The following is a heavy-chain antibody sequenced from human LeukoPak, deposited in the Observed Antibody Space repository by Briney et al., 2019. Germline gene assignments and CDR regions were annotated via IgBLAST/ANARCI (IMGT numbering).Heavy chain of an antibody. J-gene: IGHJ3*01. V-gene: IGHV4-4*07. CDR2: IHSRGST. D-gene: IGHD1-26*01. CDR1: GGSITSQH. CDR3: AHFKGGSFDF. Sequence: SETLSLTCTVSGGSITSQHWTWIRQPAGKGLEWIGRIHSRGSTNHNPSLKSRVTMSVDTSKNQFSLKLTSVTAADTAVYYCAHFKGGSFDFWGQGTMVTVSS.